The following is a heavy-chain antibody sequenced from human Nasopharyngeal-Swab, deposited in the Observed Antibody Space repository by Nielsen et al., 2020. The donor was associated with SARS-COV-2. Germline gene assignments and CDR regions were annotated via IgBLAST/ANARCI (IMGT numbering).Heavy chain of an antibody. CDR1: GFTFDKYA. V-gene: IGHV3-23*01. CDR3: AREGSVPNTSGWYHYFDY. CDR2: VSSRGGNT. D-gene: IGHD6-19*01. Sequence: ETLSLTCAASGFTFDKYAMTWVRQAPGKGLEWISTVSSRGGNTYYPDSVKGRFTVSRDNSQNTVFLQLTGLTAVDTALYYCAREGSVPNTSGWYHYFDYWGRGALVTVSS. J-gene: IGHJ4*02.